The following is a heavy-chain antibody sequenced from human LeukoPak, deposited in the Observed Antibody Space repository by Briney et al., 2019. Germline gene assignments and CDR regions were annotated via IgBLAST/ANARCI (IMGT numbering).Heavy chain of an antibody. CDR2: INQDGSET. CDR3: ARVPMDGVAY. V-gene: IGHV3-7*03. J-gene: IGHJ4*02. D-gene: IGHD2-8*01. Sequence: GGSLRLSCEVSGFIFRNYWISWVRQAPGKGLEWVANINQDGSETYYVDSVRGRFTISRDNAKNSLYLQMNTLRAEDTAVYFCARVPMDGVAYWGQGILVSVSP. CDR1: GFIFRNYW.